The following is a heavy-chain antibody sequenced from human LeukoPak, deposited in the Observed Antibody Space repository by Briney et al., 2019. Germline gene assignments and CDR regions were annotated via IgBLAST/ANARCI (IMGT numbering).Heavy chain of an antibody. V-gene: IGHV3-23*01. CDR1: GFTFSTYG. J-gene: IGHJ4*02. D-gene: IGHD4-17*01. CDR2: ISGSGAST. CDR3: ARAPSVTDFDY. Sequence: GGSLRLSCAASGFTFSTYGMSWVRQAPGKGLEWVSSISGSGASTYYADSVKGRFTISRDNSKNTLYLQMNSLRAEDTAVYYCARAPSVTDFDYWGQGTLVTVSS.